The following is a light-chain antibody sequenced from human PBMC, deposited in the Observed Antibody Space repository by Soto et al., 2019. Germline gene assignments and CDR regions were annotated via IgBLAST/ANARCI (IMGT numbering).Light chain of an antibody. CDR2: AAS. CDR1: EKMTRY. Sequence: DIQLIQSPSSLSASVGDRVTITCRANEKMTRYLNWYQQKPGKAPKLLIYAASNLQSGVPSRFSGSGSGADFILTISSLQPEDSATYYCQQSYRTPRTFGQGTKVEVK. V-gene: IGKV1-39*01. CDR3: QQSYRTPRT. J-gene: IGKJ1*01.